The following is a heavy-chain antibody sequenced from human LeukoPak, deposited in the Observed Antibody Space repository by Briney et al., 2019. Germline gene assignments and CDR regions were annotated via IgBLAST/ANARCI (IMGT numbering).Heavy chain of an antibody. Sequence: RTSETLSLTCTVSGGSITNYYWTWIRQPPGKGLEWIGYIHYSGSTYLNPSLKSRVTISIDTSKNQFSLKLTSVTAADTAVYYCARLVPPGWFDPWGQGTLVTVSS. J-gene: IGHJ5*02. CDR1: GGSITNYY. V-gene: IGHV4-59*08. CDR3: ARLVPPGWFDP. CDR2: IHYSGST.